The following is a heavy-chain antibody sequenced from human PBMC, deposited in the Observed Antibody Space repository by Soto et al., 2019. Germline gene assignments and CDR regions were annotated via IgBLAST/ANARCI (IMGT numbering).Heavy chain of an antibody. CDR1: GYSFTTYD. Sequence: VQLEQSGAEVKSPGASVKVSCKASGYSFTTYDINWVRQAAGQGLEWMGWMNGNRDNTGCAQKFQGRLTMTKDISKDTAYMELSSLTSEDTAVYYCARRTVAHWYFDLWGRGTLVTVSS. V-gene: IGHV1-8*01. CDR2: MNGNRDNT. CDR3: ARRTVAHWYFDL. D-gene: IGHD2-2*01. J-gene: IGHJ2*01.